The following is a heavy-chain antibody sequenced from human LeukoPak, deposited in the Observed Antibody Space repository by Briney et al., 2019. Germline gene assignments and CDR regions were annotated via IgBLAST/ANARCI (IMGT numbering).Heavy chain of an antibody. CDR2: ISGSGGGT. Sequence: GRSLRLSCAASGFTFSDYALTWVRQAPGMGLEWVSAISGSGGGTYYADSVQGRFTISRDNSRNTLYLRMNRLRAEDTAIYYCAKVGRGDMLRGLITKGFFDYWGQGTLVTVSS. J-gene: IGHJ4*02. CDR3: AKVGRGDMLRGLITKGFFDY. D-gene: IGHD3-10*01. CDR1: GFTFSDYA. V-gene: IGHV3-23*01.